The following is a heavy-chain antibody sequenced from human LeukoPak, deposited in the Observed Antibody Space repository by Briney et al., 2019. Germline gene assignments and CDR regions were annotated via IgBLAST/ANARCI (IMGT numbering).Heavy chain of an antibody. D-gene: IGHD2-21*01. CDR3: ARIYCGTIWSDGRQFVDV. J-gene: IGHJ6*04. Sequence: GGSLRLSCAASGFTFSSYSMNWVRQAPGKGLEWVSSISSSSSYIYYADSVKGRFTISRDNAKNSLYLQMDSLRAEDTAVYYCARIYCGTIWSDGRQFVDVWGKGTTVTVPS. V-gene: IGHV3-21*01. CDR1: GFTFSSYS. CDR2: ISSSSSYI.